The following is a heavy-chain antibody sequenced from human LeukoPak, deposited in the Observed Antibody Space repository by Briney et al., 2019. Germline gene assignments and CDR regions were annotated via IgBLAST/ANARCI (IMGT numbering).Heavy chain of an antibody. V-gene: IGHV1-18*01. Sequence: ASVKVSCKASGYTFTSYGISWVRQAPGQGLEWMEWISAYNGNTNYAQKLQGRVTMTIDTSTSTAYMELRSLRSDDTAVYYCARDHEPMKYYGTSDYWGQGTLVTVSS. D-gene: IGHD4/OR15-4a*01. CDR1: GYTFTSYG. CDR2: ISAYNGNT. J-gene: IGHJ4*02. CDR3: ARDHEPMKYYGTSDY.